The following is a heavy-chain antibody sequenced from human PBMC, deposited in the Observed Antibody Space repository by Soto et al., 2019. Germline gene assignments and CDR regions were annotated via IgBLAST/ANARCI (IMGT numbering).Heavy chain of an antibody. V-gene: IGHV1-69*01. CDR2: FIPMFGIP. CDR3: ARGGTSGWLKGAYDV. Sequence: QVQLVQSGAEVKKPGSSVKVSCKASGGTLNKHAITWVRRAPGQGLEWLGGFIPMFGIPNYPQKFQGRVTITADASTNPSHMELHSLTSDDAAVYYCARGGTSGWLKGAYDVWGQGTMVTVSS. J-gene: IGHJ3*01. D-gene: IGHD6-13*01. CDR1: GGTLNKHA.